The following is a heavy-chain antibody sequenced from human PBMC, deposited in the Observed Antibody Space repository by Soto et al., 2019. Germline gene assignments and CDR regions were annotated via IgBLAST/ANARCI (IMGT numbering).Heavy chain of an antibody. D-gene: IGHD3-22*01. Sequence: VQLVQSEAEVKKPGASVKVSCKASGYTFSNYGVSWVRQAPGQGLEWMGWISAYNGNSNYAQGLQGRVTMTTDTSTSTADMELRSLSSDDTAMYYCARDPRRHYFDSVGYSNFDYWGQGTLVTVSS. CDR3: ARDPRRHYFDSVGYSNFDY. V-gene: IGHV1-18*01. J-gene: IGHJ4*02. CDR2: ISAYNGNS. CDR1: GYTFSNYG.